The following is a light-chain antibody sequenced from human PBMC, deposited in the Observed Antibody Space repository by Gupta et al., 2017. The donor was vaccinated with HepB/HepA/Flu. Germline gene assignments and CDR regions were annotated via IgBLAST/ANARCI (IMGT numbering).Light chain of an antibody. CDR3: QQYGTSPLT. V-gene: IGKV3-20*01. CDR1: QDFGGIL. J-gene: IGKJ4*01. CDR2: GAS. Sequence: EIALTQSPGTLSLSPGERATLSCRASQDFGGILLAWYHQKPGLAPRLLINGASSRAAGIPDRFSGSGSGTDFTLTINRLEPEDFGVYYCQQYGTSPLTFGGGTKVEIK.